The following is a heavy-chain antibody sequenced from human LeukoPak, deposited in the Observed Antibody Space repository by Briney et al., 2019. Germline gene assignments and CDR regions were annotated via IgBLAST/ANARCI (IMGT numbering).Heavy chain of an antibody. J-gene: IGHJ4*02. CDR3: ARDFATWYFDY. Sequence: ASVKVSCKASGYTFGSYHVSWVRQAPGQGREWMGWINTYDGNTNYAQNFQGRVAMTTDTSTSTAYMELRSLRSDDTAVYYCARDFATWYFDYWGQGTLVTVAS. V-gene: IGHV1-18*01. D-gene: IGHD2-15*01. CDR1: GYTFGSYH. CDR2: INTYDGNT.